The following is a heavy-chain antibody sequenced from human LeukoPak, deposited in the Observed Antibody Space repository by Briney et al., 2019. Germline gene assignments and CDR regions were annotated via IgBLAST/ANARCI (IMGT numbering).Heavy chain of an antibody. D-gene: IGHD3-22*01. CDR2: IYHSGST. V-gene: IGHV4-4*02. Sequence: PSETLSLTCAVSGGSISSSNWWSWVRQPPGKGLEWIGEIYHSGSTNYNPSLKSRVTISVDKSKNQFSLKLSSVTAADTAVYYCARTYYYDSSGYYPFDYWGQGTLVTVSS. J-gene: IGHJ4*02. CDR3: ARTYYYDSSGYYPFDY. CDR1: GGSISSSNW.